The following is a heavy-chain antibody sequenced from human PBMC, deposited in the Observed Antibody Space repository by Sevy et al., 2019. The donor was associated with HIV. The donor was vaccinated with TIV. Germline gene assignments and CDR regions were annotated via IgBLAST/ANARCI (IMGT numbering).Heavy chain of an antibody. CDR2: IIPIFGTA. D-gene: IGHD3-22*01. V-gene: IGHV1-69*13. CDR3: ARGETPTNYYDSSGYYLFDY. Sequence: ASVKVSCKASGDTFSSYAISWVRQAPGQGLEWMGRIIPIFGTANYAQKFQGRVTITADESTGTAYMELGSLRSEDTAVYYCARGETPTNYYDSSGYYLFDYWGQGTLVTVSS. J-gene: IGHJ4*02. CDR1: GDTFSSYA.